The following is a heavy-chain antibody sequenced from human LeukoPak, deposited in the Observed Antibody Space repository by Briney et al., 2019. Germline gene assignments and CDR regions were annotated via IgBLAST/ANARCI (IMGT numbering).Heavy chain of an antibody. CDR1: GCTFSTYG. CDR2: ISYDGSKK. J-gene: IGHJ4*02. Sequence: GRSLRLSCAASGCTFSTYGMHWVRQAPGKGLEWVAVISYDGSKKYYADSVKGRFTISRDNSKDTLLLQMNSLTSEDTSVYYCARDFSYDGTGYQDYWGQGTLVTVSS. CDR3: ARDFSYDGTGYQDY. D-gene: IGHD3-22*01. V-gene: IGHV3-30*03.